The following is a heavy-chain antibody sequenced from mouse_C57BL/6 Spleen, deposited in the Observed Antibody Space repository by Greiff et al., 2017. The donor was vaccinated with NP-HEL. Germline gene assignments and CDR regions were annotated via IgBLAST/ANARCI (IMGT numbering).Heavy chain of an antibody. D-gene: IGHD2-4*01. CDR2: ISNGGGST. CDR3: ARRDYGAMDY. CDR1: GFTFSDYY. V-gene: IGHV5-12*01. Sequence: EVKVEESGGGLVQPGGSLKLSCAASGFTFSDYYMYWVRQTPEKRLEWVAYISNGGGSTYYPDTVKGRFTISRDNAKNTLYLQMSRLKSEDTAMYYCARRDYGAMDYWGQGTSVTVSS. J-gene: IGHJ4*01.